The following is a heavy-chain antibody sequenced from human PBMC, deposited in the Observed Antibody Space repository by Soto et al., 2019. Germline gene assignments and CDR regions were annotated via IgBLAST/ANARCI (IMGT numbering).Heavy chain of an antibody. Sequence: PGGSLRLSCAASGFTFSSYGMHWVRQAPGKGLEWVAVIWYDGSNKYYADSMKGRFTISRDNSKNTLYLQMNSLRAEDTAVYYCARDTAVRGVIISFDYYYGMDVWGQGTTVTVSS. CDR2: IWYDGSNK. J-gene: IGHJ6*02. V-gene: IGHV3-33*01. D-gene: IGHD3-10*01. CDR1: GFTFSSYG. CDR3: ARDTAVRGVIISFDYYYGMDV.